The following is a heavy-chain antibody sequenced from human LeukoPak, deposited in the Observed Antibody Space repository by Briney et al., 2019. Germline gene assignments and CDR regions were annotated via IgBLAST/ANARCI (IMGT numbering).Heavy chain of an antibody. V-gene: IGHV1-46*01. CDR1: GFTFTSYY. CDR3: ARDVGITVVRGTFDY. D-gene: IGHD3-10*01. J-gene: IGHJ4*01. CDR2: INPSGGRT. Sequence: ASVKVSCKASGFTFTSYYMHWVRQAPGQGLEWIGIINPSGGRTRYAQRLQGRVTMTRDTSRSTVYMELSSLRSEDTAVYYCARDVGITVVRGTFDYWGQGTLVTVSS.